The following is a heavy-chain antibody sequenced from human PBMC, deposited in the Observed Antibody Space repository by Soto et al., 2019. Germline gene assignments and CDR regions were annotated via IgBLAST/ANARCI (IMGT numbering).Heavy chain of an antibody. CDR3: AYVGGLEQWLYRLDH. V-gene: IGHV2-5*02. CDR1: GFSLSTAGVG. Sequence: QITLKESGPSLVKPTQTLTLTCTFSGFSLSTAGVGVVWSRQPPRKALEWVALIYWDDDKHYSPSLRNRLTITKDTAKNQVVLTLTNVDPLDTATYFCAYVGGLEQWLYRLDHWGQGALVTVSS. D-gene: IGHD6-19*01. CDR2: IYWDDDK. J-gene: IGHJ4*02.